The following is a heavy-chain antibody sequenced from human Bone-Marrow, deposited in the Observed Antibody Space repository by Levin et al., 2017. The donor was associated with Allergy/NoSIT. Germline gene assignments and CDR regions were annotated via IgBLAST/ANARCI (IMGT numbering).Heavy chain of an antibody. CDR2: AYSSGSA. D-gene: IGHD4-17*01. V-gene: IGHV4-59*08. CDR1: GASIRTPY. CDR3: AKHVTTVTTRGGFDS. J-gene: IGHJ4*02. Sequence: SQTLSLTCTVSGASIRTPYWSWIRQPPGKGLEWIGFAYSSGSAIYNPSLKTRVTMSVDTSKNQFSLKLGSVTAAAPAVYYCAKHVTTVTTRGGFDSWGQGTLVTVSS.